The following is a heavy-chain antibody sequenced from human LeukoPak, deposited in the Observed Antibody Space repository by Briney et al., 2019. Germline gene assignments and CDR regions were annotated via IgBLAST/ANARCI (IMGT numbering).Heavy chain of an antibody. Sequence: GESLKISCKGSGYSFTSYWIGWVRQMPGEGLEWMGIIYPGDSDTRYSPSFQGQVAISADKSVSTAYLQWSSLKASDTAMYYCARLTVDAFDIWGQGTMVTVSS. CDR2: IYPGDSDT. CDR1: GYSFTSYW. CDR3: ARLTVDAFDI. V-gene: IGHV5-51*01. J-gene: IGHJ3*02.